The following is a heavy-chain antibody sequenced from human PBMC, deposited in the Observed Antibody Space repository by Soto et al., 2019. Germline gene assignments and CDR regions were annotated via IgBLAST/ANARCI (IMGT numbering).Heavy chain of an antibody. V-gene: IGHV3-30-3*01. CDR3: ASSVGPRNYQLLSKDYYCYGMDV. CDR1: GFTFSSYA. J-gene: IGHJ6*02. CDR2: ISYDGSNK. D-gene: IGHD2-2*01. Sequence: QVQLVESGGGVVQPGRSLRLSCAASGFTFSSYAMHWVRQAPGKGLEWVAVISYDGSNKYYADSVKGRFNISRDNSKNTLYLQMNSLRAEDTAVYYCASSVGPRNYQLLSKDYYCYGMDVWGQGTTVTVSS.